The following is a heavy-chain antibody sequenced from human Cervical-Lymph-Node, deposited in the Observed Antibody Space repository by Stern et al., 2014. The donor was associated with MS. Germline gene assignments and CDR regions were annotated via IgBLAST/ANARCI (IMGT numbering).Heavy chain of an antibody. V-gene: IGHV3-21*01. CDR2: ISGRSSYN. Sequence: EVQLEESGGGLVQPGGSLRLSCAASGFSFSDYSMNWVRQAPGKGLEWVSSISGRSSYNFYADSVKGRFTISRDNAKNSLYLQMNSLSAEDTAVYFCAREGSGTYQGYYFDYWGQGTLVTVSS. J-gene: IGHJ4*02. CDR1: GFSFSDYS. CDR3: AREGSGTYQGYYFDY. D-gene: IGHD1-26*01.